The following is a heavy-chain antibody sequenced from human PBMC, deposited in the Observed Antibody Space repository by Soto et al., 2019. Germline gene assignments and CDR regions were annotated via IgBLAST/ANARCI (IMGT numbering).Heavy chain of an antibody. J-gene: IGHJ6*02. V-gene: IGHV3-30*18. D-gene: IGHD2-15*01. CDR2: ISYDGSNK. CDR3: AKDSMLVVAAFNYGMDV. CDR1: GFPFSSYG. Sequence: GGSLRLSCAASGFPFSSYGMHLVRQSPGKGLEWVAVISYDGSNKYYADSVKGRFTISRDNSKKTLYLQMNSLRAEETAVYYSAKDSMLVVAAFNYGMDVWGQGTTFTVSS.